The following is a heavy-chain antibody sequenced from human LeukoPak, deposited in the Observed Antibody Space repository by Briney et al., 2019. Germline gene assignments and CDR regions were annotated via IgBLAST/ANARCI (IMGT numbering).Heavy chain of an antibody. CDR3: ARDPTAQWVAGWSMNWGYYSYMDV. CDR1: GGSFSGYY. J-gene: IGHJ6*03. CDR2: INHSGST. Sequence: SETLSLTCAVYGGSFSGYYWSWIRQPPGKGLEWIGEINHSGSTNYNPSLKSRVTISVDTSKNQFSLKLSSVTAADTAVYYCARDPTAQWVAGWSMNWGYYSYMDVWGKGTTVTISS. V-gene: IGHV4-34*01. D-gene: IGHD3-16*01.